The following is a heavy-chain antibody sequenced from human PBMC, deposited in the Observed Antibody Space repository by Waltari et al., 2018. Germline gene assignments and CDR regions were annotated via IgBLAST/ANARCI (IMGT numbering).Heavy chain of an antibody. CDR1: GGSFSGYY. Sequence: QVQLQQWGAGLLKPSETLSLTCAVYGGSFSGYYWRWHRPPPGKGLEWIGEITHSGSTNYNPSLKSRVTISVDTSKNQFSLKLSSVTAADTAVYYCARSRRITMVRVDAFDIWGQGTMVTVSS. J-gene: IGHJ3*02. D-gene: IGHD3-10*01. V-gene: IGHV4-34*01. CDR3: ARSRRITMVRVDAFDI. CDR2: ITHSGST.